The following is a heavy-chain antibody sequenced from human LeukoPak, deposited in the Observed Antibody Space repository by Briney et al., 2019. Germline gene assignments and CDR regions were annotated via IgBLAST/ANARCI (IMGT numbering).Heavy chain of an antibody. CDR2: IYSGGST. J-gene: IGHJ2*01. CDR1: GFTVSSNY. Sequence: PGGSLRLSCAAPGFTVSSNYMSWVRQAPGKGLEWVSFIYSGGSTYYADSVKGRFTISRDNSKNTLYLQMNSLRAEDTAVYYCARGGYSYGDYYWYFDLWGRGTLVTVSS. CDR3: ARGGYSYGDYYWYFDL. V-gene: IGHV3-53*01. D-gene: IGHD5-18*01.